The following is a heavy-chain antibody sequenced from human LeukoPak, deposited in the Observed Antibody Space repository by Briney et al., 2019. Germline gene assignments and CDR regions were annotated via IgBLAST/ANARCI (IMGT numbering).Heavy chain of an antibody. CDR3: ARATTIGEVRGVHPFDY. CDR2: IYRSGST. CDR1: GGSISSSNW. V-gene: IGHV4-4*02. Sequence: SETLSLTCAVSGGSISSSNWWTWVRQPPGKGLGWIGEIYRSGSTNYNPSLKSRVTISVDKSKNQFSLKLSSLTAADTAVYYCARATTIGEVRGVHPFDYWGQGTLVAVSS. J-gene: IGHJ4*02. D-gene: IGHD3-10*01.